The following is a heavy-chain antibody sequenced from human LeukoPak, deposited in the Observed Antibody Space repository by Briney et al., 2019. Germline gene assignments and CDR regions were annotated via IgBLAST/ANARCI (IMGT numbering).Heavy chain of an antibody. D-gene: IGHD3-10*01. CDR1: GYTFTDYY. CDR2: MNVKTGAT. Sequence: ASVKVSCKASGYTFTDYYIHWVRQAPGHGLEWLGWMNVKTGATSSAQKFPGRFTMARDTSIGTASMEFSSLTSDDTAVYYCAGVRITMVRGVPNWFDPWGQGTLVTVSS. V-gene: IGHV1-2*02. CDR3: AGVRITMVRGVPNWFDP. J-gene: IGHJ5*02.